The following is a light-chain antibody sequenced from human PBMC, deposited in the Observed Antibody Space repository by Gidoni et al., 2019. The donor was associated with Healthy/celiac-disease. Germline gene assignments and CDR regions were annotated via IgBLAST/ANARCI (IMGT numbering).Light chain of an antibody. J-gene: IGKJ1*01. Sequence: DIQMSQPPSTLSASVGDRVTITCRASQSISSCLAWYQQKPGKAPKLLIYKASSLESGVPSRFSGSGSGTEFTLTISSLQPDDFATYYCQQCNSYPGTFGQGTKVEIK. V-gene: IGKV1-5*03. CDR3: QQCNSYPGT. CDR1: QSISSC. CDR2: KAS.